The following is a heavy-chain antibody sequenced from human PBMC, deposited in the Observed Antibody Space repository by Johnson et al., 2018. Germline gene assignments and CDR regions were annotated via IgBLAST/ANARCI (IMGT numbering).Heavy chain of an antibody. CDR3: AKGNDVLVVFSINNYAIDV. J-gene: IGHJ6*02. CDR2: VSHDGSTK. CDR1: GLPFNNYG. Sequence: VQLLESGGGVVQPGRSXRLSCAAPGLPFNNYGMHWVRQAPGKGLEWVAVVSHDGSTKWYADSVQGRFTIPRDNSKNTLNLQMNSLRGEDTAVYYCAKGNDVLVVFSINNYAIDVWGQGTTVTVFS. V-gene: IGHV3-30*18. D-gene: IGHD2-8*01.